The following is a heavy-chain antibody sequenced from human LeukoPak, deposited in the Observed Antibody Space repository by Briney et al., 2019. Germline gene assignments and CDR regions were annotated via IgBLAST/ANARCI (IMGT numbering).Heavy chain of an antibody. CDR2: IYYSGDT. D-gene: IGHD2/OR15-2a*01. V-gene: IGHV4-39*01. CDR3: ARHENIIIVPTAHAFDY. J-gene: IGHJ4*02. CDR1: GGSISNSNYY. Sequence: SETLFLTCTVSGGSISNSNYYWGWIRQPPGKGLEWIGTIYYSGDTYYNPSLKSRASISVDTSKNPFSLKLNSVTAADTAVYFCARHENIIIVPTAHAFDYWGQGTLVTVSS.